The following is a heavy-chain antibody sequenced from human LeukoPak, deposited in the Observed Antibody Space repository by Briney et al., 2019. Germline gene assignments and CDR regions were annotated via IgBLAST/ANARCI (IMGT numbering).Heavy chain of an antibody. Sequence: PGGSLRLSCAASGFTFSDYSINWVRQAPGKGLEWVSSINPTSTSIYYADAVKGRFTISRDNAKNSLNLQMNSLRVDDTAIYYCAREASFTPYGGGAFDIWGQGTMVTVSS. J-gene: IGHJ3*02. CDR2: INPTSTSI. V-gene: IGHV3-21*01. CDR1: GFTFSDYS. CDR3: AREASFTPYGGGAFDI. D-gene: IGHD4-23*01.